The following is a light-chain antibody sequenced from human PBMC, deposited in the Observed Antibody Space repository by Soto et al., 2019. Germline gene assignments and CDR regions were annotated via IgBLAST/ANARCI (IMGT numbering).Light chain of an antibody. CDR3: CSYAESSTLV. J-gene: IGLJ2*01. Sequence: QSALTQPASVSGSPGQSITISCTGTSRDVGRYNLVSWYQQHPGKAPKFIIYAVSKRPSGVSNRFSGTKSGNTSSLEISGIQGEDEADYYCCSYAESSTLVFGGGAQRTVL. CDR2: AVS. V-gene: IGLV2-23*02. CDR1: SRDVGRYNL.